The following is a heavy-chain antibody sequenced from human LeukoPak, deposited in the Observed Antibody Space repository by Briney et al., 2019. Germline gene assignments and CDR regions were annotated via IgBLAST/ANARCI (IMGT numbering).Heavy chain of an antibody. D-gene: IGHD3-3*01. CDR2: IYTSGST. Sequence: SETLSLTCTVSGGSISSGSYYWSWIRQPARKGLEWIGRIYTSGSTNYNPSLKSRVTISVDTSKNQFSLKLSSVTAADTAVYYCARDYGVWSGYYNWFDPWGQGTLVTVSS. CDR3: ARDYGVWSGYYNWFDP. CDR1: GGSISSGSYY. V-gene: IGHV4-61*02. J-gene: IGHJ5*02.